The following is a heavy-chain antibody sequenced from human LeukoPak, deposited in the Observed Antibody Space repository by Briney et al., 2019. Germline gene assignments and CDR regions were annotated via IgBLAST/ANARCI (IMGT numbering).Heavy chain of an antibody. D-gene: IGHD2-21*02. J-gene: IGHJ4*02. Sequence: PGGSLRLSCAASGFTFDDYAMHWVRQAPGKGLEWVSGISWNSGSIGYADSVKGRFTISRDNPKNSLYLQMNSLRAEDTALYYCAKGVVTAATGFYYFDYWGQGTLVTVSS. V-gene: IGHV3-9*01. CDR2: ISWNSGSI. CDR1: GFTFDDYA. CDR3: AKGVVTAATGFYYFDY.